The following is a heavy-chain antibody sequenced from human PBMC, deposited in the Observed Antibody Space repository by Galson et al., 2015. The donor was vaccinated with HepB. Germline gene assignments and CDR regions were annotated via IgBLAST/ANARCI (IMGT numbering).Heavy chain of an antibody. Sequence: SLRLSCAASGFTFSSYGMHWVRQAPGKGLEWVAGIWYDGSNKYYADSVKGRFNISRAKSKNTLYLQMNSLRAEDAAMYYCARGRRSSGLLSVYFDYWCQGTLVTVSS. CDR3: ARGRRSSGLLSVYFDY. J-gene: IGHJ4*02. CDR1: GFTFSSYG. V-gene: IGHV3-33*01. D-gene: IGHD6-19*01. CDR2: IWYDGSNK.